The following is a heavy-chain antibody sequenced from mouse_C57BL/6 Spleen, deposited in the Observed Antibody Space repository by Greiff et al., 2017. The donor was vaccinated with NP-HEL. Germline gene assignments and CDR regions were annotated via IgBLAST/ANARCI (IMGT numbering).Heavy chain of an antibody. CDR2: ISDGGSYT. CDR1: GFTFSSYA. Sequence: EVKLMESGGGLVKPGGSLKLSCAASGFTFSSYAMSWVRQTPEKRLEWVATISDGGSYTYYPDNVKGRFTLSRDNAKNNLYLQMSHLKSENTTMYYCTREGYSNYERFAYWGQGTLVTVSA. V-gene: IGHV5-4*01. CDR3: TREGYSNYERFAY. D-gene: IGHD2-5*01. J-gene: IGHJ3*01.